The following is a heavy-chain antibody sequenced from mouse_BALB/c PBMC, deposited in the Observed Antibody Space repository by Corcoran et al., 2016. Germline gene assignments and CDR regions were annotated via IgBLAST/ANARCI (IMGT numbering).Heavy chain of an antibody. Sequence: QIQLVQSGPELKKPGETVKISCKASGYTFTNYGMNWVKQAPGKGLKWLGWINTYTGEPTYADDFKGRFAFSLETTASTAYVQINNLKNEDMATYFCSREPYALYYWGQGPSVTVSS. CDR2: INTYTGEP. V-gene: IGHV9-1*02. J-gene: IGHJ4*01. CDR1: GYTFTNYG. CDR3: SREPYALYY.